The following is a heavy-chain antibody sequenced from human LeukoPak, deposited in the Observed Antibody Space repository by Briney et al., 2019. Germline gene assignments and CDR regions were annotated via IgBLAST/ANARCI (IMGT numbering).Heavy chain of an antibody. Sequence: GGSLRLSCEASGLRFSGYEMNWVRQAPGKGLEWLSYISSSGSPTYYADSVKGRFTVSRDNARTSLFLQMNSLRDEDTAVYYCARGPGYCSGGSCPDYWGQGTLVTVSS. CDR3: ARGPGYCSGGSCPDY. CDR1: GLRFSGYE. CDR2: ISSSGSPT. D-gene: IGHD2-15*01. J-gene: IGHJ4*02. V-gene: IGHV3-48*03.